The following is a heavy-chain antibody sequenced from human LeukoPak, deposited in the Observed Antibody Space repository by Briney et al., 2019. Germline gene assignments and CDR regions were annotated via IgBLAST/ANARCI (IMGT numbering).Heavy chain of an antibody. Sequence: SETLSLTCTVSGDSISDSYWSWIRQPPGKGLEWIGYIHYTNPSLKSRVTISADTSKSLFFLKLTSVTAADTAVYYCARFCGSTSWHSGYYYGIDVWGQGTTVTVSS. J-gene: IGHJ6*02. D-gene: IGHD2-2*01. V-gene: IGHV4-59*01. CDR3: ARFCGSTSWHSGYYYGIDV. CDR1: GDSISDSY. CDR2: IHYT.